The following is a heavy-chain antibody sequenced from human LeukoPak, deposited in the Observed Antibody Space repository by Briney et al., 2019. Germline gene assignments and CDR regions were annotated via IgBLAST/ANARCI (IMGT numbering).Heavy chain of an antibody. CDR2: ISGSGGST. V-gene: IGHV3-23*01. CDR3: AKGLKLLWFGELLG. Sequence: PGGSLRLSCAASGFTFSSYAMSWVRQAPGKGLEWVSAISGSGGSTYYADSVKGRFTISRDNSKNTLYLQMNSLRAEDTAVYYCAKGLKLLWFGELLGRGRGTLVTVSS. CDR1: GFTFSSYA. J-gene: IGHJ4*02. D-gene: IGHD3-10*01.